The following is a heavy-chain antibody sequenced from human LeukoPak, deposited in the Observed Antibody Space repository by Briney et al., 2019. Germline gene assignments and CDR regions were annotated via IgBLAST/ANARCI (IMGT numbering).Heavy chain of an antibody. CDR3: ARVRVIDWGSSYFDY. J-gene: IGHJ4*02. CDR1: GYSISSGYL. V-gene: IGHV4-38-2*02. CDR2: IDGSGSS. Sequence: SETLSLTCTVSGYSISSGYLWGWIRQPPGKGLEWIGSIDGSGSSYYNPSLKSRVTISVDKSKNQFSLRLISVTAADTAVYFCARVRVIDWGSSYFDYWGQGNLVTVSS. D-gene: IGHD3-9*01.